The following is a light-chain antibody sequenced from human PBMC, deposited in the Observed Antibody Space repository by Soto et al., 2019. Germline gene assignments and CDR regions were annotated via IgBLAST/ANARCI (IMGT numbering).Light chain of an antibody. CDR2: GAS. J-gene: IGKJ3*01. CDR3: QQYDSWPVT. V-gene: IGKV3-15*01. CDR1: QSVTTY. Sequence: EIVMTQSPATLSVSPGVRASLSCRASQSVTTYLAWYQQKRGQAPRLLIYGASTRATGIAARFSGSGSGTEFTLTISSLQSEDFAVYYCQQYDSWPVTFGPGTRVDIK.